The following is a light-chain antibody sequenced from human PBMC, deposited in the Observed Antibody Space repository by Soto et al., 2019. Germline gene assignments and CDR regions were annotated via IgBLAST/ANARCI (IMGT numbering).Light chain of an antibody. V-gene: IGKV1-39*01. Sequence: DIQMTQSPSPQSASVGDSVTITCRASQTIKTYLNWYRHKPGEAPKLLIYAASRLQTGVPSRFSGSGSGTFFTLSISSLQPEDFATYYCQQTYSTPGTFGQGTKVEV. CDR3: QQTYSTPGT. CDR2: AAS. J-gene: IGKJ1*01. CDR1: QTIKTY.